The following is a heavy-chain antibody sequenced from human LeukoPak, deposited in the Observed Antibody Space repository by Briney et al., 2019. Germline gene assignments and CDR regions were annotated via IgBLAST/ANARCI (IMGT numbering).Heavy chain of an antibody. CDR3: ARGGGQSVVPAATLMDV. V-gene: IGHV4-34*01. CDR2: INHSGST. J-gene: IGHJ6*02. D-gene: IGHD2-2*01. CDR1: GGSFSGYY. Sequence: SETLSLTCAVYGGSFSGYYWSWIRQPPEKGLEWIGEINHSGSTNYNPSLKSRVTISVDTSKNQFSLKLSSVTAADTAVYYCARGGGQSVVPAATLMDVWGQGTAVTVSS.